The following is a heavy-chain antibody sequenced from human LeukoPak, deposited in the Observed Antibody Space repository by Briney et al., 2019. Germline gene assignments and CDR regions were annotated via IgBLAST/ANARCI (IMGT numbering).Heavy chain of an antibody. CDR2: INPSGGST. V-gene: IGHV1-46*03. J-gene: IGHJ4*02. Sequence: ASVKVSCKASGYTFTSYYMHWVRQAPGQGLEWMGIINPSGGSTSYAQKFQGRVTMTRDTSTSTVYMELSSLRSEDTAVYYCARGEFNYDILTGYLDYWGQGTLVTVSS. CDR1: GYTFTSYY. D-gene: IGHD3-9*01. CDR3: ARGEFNYDILTGYLDY.